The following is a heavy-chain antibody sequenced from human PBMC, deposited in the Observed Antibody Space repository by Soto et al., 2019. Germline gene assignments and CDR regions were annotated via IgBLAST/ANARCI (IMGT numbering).Heavy chain of an antibody. Sequence: VKFDCPASGGTFRRDAMTCMGEARGQGLEWMGGIIPICGTANYAQMFQGRVTITADKSTTTVYMELSSLRSDDTAVYYCATDCSGGSCYGASGMDVWGQGTTVTRSS. CDR2: IIPICGTA. CDR3: ATDCSGGSCYGASGMDV. V-gene: IGHV1-69*06. J-gene: IGHJ6*02. D-gene: IGHD2-15*01. CDR1: GGTFRRDA.